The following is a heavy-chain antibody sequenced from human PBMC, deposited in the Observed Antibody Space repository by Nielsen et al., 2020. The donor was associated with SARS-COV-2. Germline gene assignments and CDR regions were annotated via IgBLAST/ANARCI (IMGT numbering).Heavy chain of an antibody. CDR3: ARDKPARYYDFWSGSIFDY. CDR2: INHSGST. CDR1: GGSFSGYY. Sequence: SETLSLTCAVYGGSFSGYYWSWIRQPPGKGLEWIGEINHSGSTNYNPSLKSRVTISVDTSKNQFSLKLNSVTPEDTAVYYCARDKPARYYDFWSGSIFDYWGQGTLVTVSS. V-gene: IGHV4-34*01. J-gene: IGHJ4*02. D-gene: IGHD3-3*01.